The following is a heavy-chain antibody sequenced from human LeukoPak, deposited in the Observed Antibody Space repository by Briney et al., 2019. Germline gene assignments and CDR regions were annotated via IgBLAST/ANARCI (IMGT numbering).Heavy chain of an antibody. J-gene: IGHJ6*03. V-gene: IGHV1-69*06. CDR2: IIPIFGTA. CDR1: GGTFSSYA. Sequence: GASVKVSCKASGGTFSSYAISWVRQAPGQGLEWMGGIIPIFGTANYAQKFQGRVTMTEDTSTDTAYMELSSLRSEDTAVYYCATEEGGSYSMDVWGKGTTVTVSS. D-gene: IGHD1-26*01. CDR3: ATEEGGSYSMDV.